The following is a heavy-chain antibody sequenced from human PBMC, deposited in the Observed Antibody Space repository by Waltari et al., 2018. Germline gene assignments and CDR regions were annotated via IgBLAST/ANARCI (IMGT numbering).Heavy chain of an antibody. CDR1: GFTFSNYD. CDR2: LGGSAALT. V-gene: IGHV3-23*01. Sequence: EVQLLESGGGLVQPGGSLRLSCAASGFTFSNYDMTWVRQAPGRGRGWVASLGGSAALTDYADSVKGRFIIARENSKNTLFLQMNSLRAEDTAIYYCAKDLTGWGAFDIWGQGTMVTVSS. D-gene: IGHD1-20*01. CDR3: AKDLTGWGAFDI. J-gene: IGHJ3*02.